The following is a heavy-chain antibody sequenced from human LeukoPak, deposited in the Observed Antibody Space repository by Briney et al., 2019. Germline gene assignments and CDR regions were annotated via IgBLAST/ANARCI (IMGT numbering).Heavy chain of an antibody. J-gene: IGHJ3*02. Sequence: GGSLRLSCAASGFTFSSYSMNWVRQAPGKGLEWVSSISSSSSYIYCADSVKGRFTISRDNAKNSLYLQMNSLRAEDTAVYYCARGQRGAFDIWGQGTMVIVSS. CDR3: ARGQRGAFDI. CDR2: ISSSSSYI. CDR1: GFTFSSYS. V-gene: IGHV3-21*01. D-gene: IGHD5-24*01.